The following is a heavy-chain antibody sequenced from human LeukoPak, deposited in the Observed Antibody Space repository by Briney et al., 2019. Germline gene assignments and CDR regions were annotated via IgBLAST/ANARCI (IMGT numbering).Heavy chain of an antibody. J-gene: IGHJ6*03. CDR2: IRYDGSNK. Sequence: PGGSLRLSCAASGFTFSSYGMHWVRQAPGKGLEWVAFIRYDGSNKYYADSVKGRFTISRDNSKNTLYLQMNSLRAEDTAVYYCAKEHSSTFLGYYYYMDVWGKGTTVTISS. V-gene: IGHV3-30*02. CDR1: GFTFSSYG. D-gene: IGHD6-13*01. CDR3: AKEHSSTFLGYYYYMDV.